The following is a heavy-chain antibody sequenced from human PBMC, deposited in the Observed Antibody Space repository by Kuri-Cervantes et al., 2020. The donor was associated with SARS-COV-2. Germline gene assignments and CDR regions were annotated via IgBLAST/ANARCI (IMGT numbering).Heavy chain of an antibody. J-gene: IGHJ5*02. V-gene: IGHV3-74*01. CDR2: INSDGSST. Sequence: GESLKISCAASGFTFSSYWMHWVRQAPGKGLVWVSRINSDGSSTSYADSVKGRFTISRDNSKNTLYLQMNSLRAEDTAVYYCARDSNLVPADNWFDPWGQGTLVTVSS. CDR3: ARDSNLVPADNWFDP. D-gene: IGHD2-2*01. CDR1: GFTFSSYW.